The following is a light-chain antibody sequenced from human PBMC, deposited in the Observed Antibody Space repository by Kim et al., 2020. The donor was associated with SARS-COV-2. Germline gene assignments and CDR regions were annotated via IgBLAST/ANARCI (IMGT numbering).Light chain of an antibody. CDR3: QAWDSGSAV. Sequence: SLSPRQTTTITCSGDNLGNKYACWYQQKPGQSPVLVIFQGTKRPSGIPDRFSGSYSRNTATLTISETQAMDEAAYYCQAWDSGSAVFGGGTKVTVL. CDR2: QGT. CDR1: NLGNKY. V-gene: IGLV3-1*01. J-gene: IGLJ2*01.